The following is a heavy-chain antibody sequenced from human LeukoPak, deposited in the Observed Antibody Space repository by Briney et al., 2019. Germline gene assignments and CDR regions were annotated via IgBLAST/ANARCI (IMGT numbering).Heavy chain of an antibody. V-gene: IGHV3-11*04. CDR3: VVTAITAGYFDY. Sequence: GGSLRLSCVASGFTFSDYYMSWIRQAPGKGLEWISYISSSGTTIYYTDSVKGRFTISRDNAKNSLYLQMNSLRAEDTAVYYCVVTAITAGYFDYWGQGTLVTVSS. CDR1: GFTFSDYY. J-gene: IGHJ4*02. CDR2: ISSSGTTI. D-gene: IGHD2-21*02.